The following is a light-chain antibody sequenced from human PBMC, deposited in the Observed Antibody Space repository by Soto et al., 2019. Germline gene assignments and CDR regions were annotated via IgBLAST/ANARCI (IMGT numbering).Light chain of an antibody. Sequence: DIQITQAPSSRSASVGDRVTITCLASHSISIYLNWYQQKPGKAPQLLLYASSNLHTGVPSRFSGSASGTDFTLTISSLQPEDSATYYCQQTYSNTRTFGQGTKVDIK. CDR1: HSISIY. CDR2: ASS. J-gene: IGKJ1*01. V-gene: IGKV1-39*01. CDR3: QQTYSNTRT.